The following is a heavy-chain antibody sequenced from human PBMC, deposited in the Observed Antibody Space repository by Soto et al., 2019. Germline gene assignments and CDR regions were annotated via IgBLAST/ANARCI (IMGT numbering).Heavy chain of an antibody. D-gene: IGHD5-12*01. V-gene: IGHV1-18*04. J-gene: IGHJ4*02. CDR3: ARVLIYDNAYDF. CDR2: TTTYVGHT. Sequence: SVNVSRKASRYIFTKYVISWVRQAPGHGPEWVGWTTTYVGHTYYAQNFQGRVIITTDTSTSTVYMELTKLRFDETATYYWARVLIYDNAYDFWGQGTMVTVSS. CDR1: RYIFTKYV.